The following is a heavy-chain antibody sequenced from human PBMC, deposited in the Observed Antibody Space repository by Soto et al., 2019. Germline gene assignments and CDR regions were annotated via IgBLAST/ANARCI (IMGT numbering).Heavy chain of an antibody. CDR3: ARLVLGNCSGGSCSTWDAFDI. D-gene: IGHD2-15*01. CDR1: GYSFTSYW. Sequence: GESLKISCKGSGYSFTSYWIGWVRQMPGKGLEWMGIIYPGDSDTRYSPSFQGQVTISADKSISTAYLQWSSLKASDTAMYYCARLVLGNCSGGSCSTWDAFDIWGQGTMVTVSS. V-gene: IGHV5-51*01. J-gene: IGHJ3*02. CDR2: IYPGDSDT.